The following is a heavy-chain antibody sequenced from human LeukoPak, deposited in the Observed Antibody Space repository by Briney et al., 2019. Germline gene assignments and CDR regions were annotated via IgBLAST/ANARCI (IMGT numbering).Heavy chain of an antibody. V-gene: IGHV1-69*13. CDR1: GGTFSSYA. CDR2: IIPIFGTA. D-gene: IGHD3-9*01. CDR3: ARSGGDLRYFDWLLSLDL. Sequence: GASVKVSCKASGGTFSSYAISWVRQAPGQGLEWMGGIIPIFGTANYAQKFQGRVTITAEESTSTAYMELSSLRSEDTAVYYCARSGGDLRYFDWLLSLDLWGEGTLVSVS. J-gene: IGHJ4*02.